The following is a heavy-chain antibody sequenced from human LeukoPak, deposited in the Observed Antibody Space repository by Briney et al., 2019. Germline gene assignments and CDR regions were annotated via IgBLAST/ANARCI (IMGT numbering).Heavy chain of an antibody. J-gene: IGHJ5*02. CDR3: ATVAYPDDNNWLDP. CDR1: GYTLTELS. V-gene: IGHV1-24*01. Sequence: GASVKVSCKVSGYTLTELSMHWVRQAPGKGLEWMGGFDPEDGETIYAQEFQGRVTMTEDTSTDTAYMELSSLRPEDTAVYYCATVAYPDDNNWLDPWGQGTLVTVSS. CDR2: FDPEDGET.